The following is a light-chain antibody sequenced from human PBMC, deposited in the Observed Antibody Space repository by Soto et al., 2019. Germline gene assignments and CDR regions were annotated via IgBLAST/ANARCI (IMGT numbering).Light chain of an antibody. CDR3: QHSYITPWT. V-gene: IGKV1-39*01. J-gene: IGKJ1*01. Sequence: DIQMTQSPSSLSASVGDRVTVTCRASQSINTYLNWYQQKPGKAPKLLIYEASSLQSGVPSRFSGSGSGTDFTLTISSLQPEDFATYYCQHSYITPWTFGQGTQVEIK. CDR2: EAS. CDR1: QSINTY.